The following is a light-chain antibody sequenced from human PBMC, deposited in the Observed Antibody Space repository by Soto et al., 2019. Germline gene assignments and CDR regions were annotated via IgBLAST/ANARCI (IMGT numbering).Light chain of an antibody. CDR1: QSVSIS. V-gene: IGKV3-11*01. Sequence: EIVLTQSPATLSLSPGERATLSCRASQSVSISLAWYQQKPGQAPRLLIYDASNRATGIPARFSGSGSGTDFTLTISSLEPEDLAVYFCQQRSNWPITVGQGTRLETK. CDR2: DAS. J-gene: IGKJ5*01. CDR3: QQRSNWPIT.